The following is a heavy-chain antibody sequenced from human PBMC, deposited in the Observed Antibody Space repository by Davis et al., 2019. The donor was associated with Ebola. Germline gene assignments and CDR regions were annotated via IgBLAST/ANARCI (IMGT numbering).Heavy chain of an antibody. V-gene: IGHV3-21*04. CDR1: GFTFRSSG. Sequence: GGSLRLSCAASGFTFRSSGMSWVRQAPGKGLEWVSVISGRGTTIYYADSVKGRFTISRDNAKNSLYLQMNSLRAEDTAVYYCARGASTMVRGVITFDYWGQGTLVTVSS. J-gene: IGHJ4*02. CDR3: ARGASTMVRGVITFDY. CDR2: ISGRGTTI. D-gene: IGHD3-10*01.